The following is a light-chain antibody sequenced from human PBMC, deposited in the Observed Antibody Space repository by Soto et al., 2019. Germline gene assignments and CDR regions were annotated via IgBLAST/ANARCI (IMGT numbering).Light chain of an antibody. Sequence: QSALTQPRSVSGSPGQSVTISCTGTSSDVGGRNLVSWYQQHPGKAPKLVIYDVSKWPSGVPDRFFGSKSGNTASLTISGLQAEDEADYYCCSYAGSSLWVFGGGTKLTVL. CDR1: SSDVGGRNL. CDR3: CSYAGSSLWV. CDR2: DVS. V-gene: IGLV2-11*01. J-gene: IGLJ3*02.